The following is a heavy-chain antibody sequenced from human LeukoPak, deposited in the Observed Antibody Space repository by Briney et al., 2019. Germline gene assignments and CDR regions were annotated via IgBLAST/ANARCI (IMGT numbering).Heavy chain of an antibody. V-gene: IGHV3-23*01. D-gene: IGHD3-16*01. CDR2: ISGSGGST. CDR3: AKGSSPPYYVWGSRDYGDYGDAFDI. CDR1: GFTFSSYA. Sequence: TGGSLRLSCAASGFTFSSYAMHWVRQAPGKGLEWVSAISGSGGSTYYADSVKGRFTISRDNSKNTLYLQMNSLRAEDTAVYYCAKGSSPPYYVWGSRDYGDYGDAFDIWGQGTMVTVSS. J-gene: IGHJ3*02.